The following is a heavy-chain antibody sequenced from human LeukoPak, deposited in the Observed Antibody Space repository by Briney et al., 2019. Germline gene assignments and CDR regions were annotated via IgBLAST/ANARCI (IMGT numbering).Heavy chain of an antibody. CDR2: IYYSGST. D-gene: IGHD3-22*01. J-gene: IGHJ5*02. CDR1: GGSISSGDYY. CDR3: ARLYYYDSSGSWFDP. Sequence: PSETLSLTCTVSGGSISSGDYYWSWIRQPPGKGLEWIGYIYYSGSTYYNPSLKSRVTISVDTSKNQFSLKLSSVTAADTAVYYCARLYYYDSSGSWFDPWGQGTLVTVSS. V-gene: IGHV4-30-4*01.